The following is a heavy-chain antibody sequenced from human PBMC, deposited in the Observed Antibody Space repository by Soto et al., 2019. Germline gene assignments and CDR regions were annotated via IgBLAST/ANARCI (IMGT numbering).Heavy chain of an antibody. CDR1: GYTLTELS. CDR2: FDPEDGET. J-gene: IGHJ4*02. D-gene: IGHD3-10*01. V-gene: IGHV1-24*01. Sequence: GAPVKVSCKVSGYTLTELSMHWVRQAPGKGLEWMGGFDPEDGETIYAQKFQGRVTMTEDTSTDTAYMELSSLRSEDTAVYYCATEYTMVRGVIFDYWGQGTLVTVSS. CDR3: ATEYTMVRGVIFDY.